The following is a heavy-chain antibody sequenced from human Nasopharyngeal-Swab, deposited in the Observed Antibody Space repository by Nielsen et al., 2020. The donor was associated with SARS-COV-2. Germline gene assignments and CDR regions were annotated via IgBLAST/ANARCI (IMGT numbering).Heavy chain of an antibody. V-gene: IGHV5-10-1*01. CDR2: IDPSDSYT. CDR3: ATLTVGGNNWFDP. Sequence: VRQMPGKGLEWMGRIDPSDSYTNYSPSFQGHVTISADKSISTAYLQWSSLKASDTAMYYCATLTVGGNNWFDPWDQGTLVTVPQ. J-gene: IGHJ5*02. D-gene: IGHD4-23*01.